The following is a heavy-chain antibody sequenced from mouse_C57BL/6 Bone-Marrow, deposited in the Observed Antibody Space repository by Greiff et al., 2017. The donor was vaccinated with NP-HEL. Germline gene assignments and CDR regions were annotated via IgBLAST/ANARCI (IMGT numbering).Heavy chain of an antibody. CDR3: ARGDYDYDKYAMDY. CDR2: IDPSDSYT. Sequence: QVQLQQPGAELVMPGASVKLSCKASGYTFTSYWMHWVKQRPGQGLEWIGEIDPSDSYTNYNQQFKGKSTLTVDKSSSTAYMQLSSLTSEDSAVYYGARGDYDYDKYAMDYWGRGTSVTVSS. CDR1: GYTFTSYW. D-gene: IGHD2-4*01. V-gene: IGHV1-69*01. J-gene: IGHJ4*01.